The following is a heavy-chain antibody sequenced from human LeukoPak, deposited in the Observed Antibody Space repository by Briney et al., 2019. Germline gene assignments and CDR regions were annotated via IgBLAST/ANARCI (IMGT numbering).Heavy chain of an antibody. J-gene: IGHJ4*02. CDR2: TQHDGDDK. CDR1: GFILRSYA. V-gene: IGHV3-30*02. D-gene: IGHD3-10*01. CDR3: ARDRGGSGSYYHFDY. Sequence: GGSLRLSCEASGFILRSYAMHWVRQAPGKGLEWVAFTQHDGDDKYYADSVKGRFTISRDNAKNSLYLQMNSLRAEDTAVYYCARDRGGSGSYYHFDYWGQGTLVTVSS.